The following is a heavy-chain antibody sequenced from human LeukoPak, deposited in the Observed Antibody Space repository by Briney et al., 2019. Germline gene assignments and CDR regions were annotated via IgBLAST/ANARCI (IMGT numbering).Heavy chain of an antibody. CDR3: ARVIQLPNEYFQH. Sequence: SVKVSCKASGGTFSNYAISWVRQAPGQGLEWMGGIIPIFGTANYAQKFQGRVTITADESTSTAYMELSSLRSEDTAVFYCARVIQLPNEYFQHWGQGTLVTVSS. J-gene: IGHJ1*01. CDR2: IIPIFGTA. D-gene: IGHD2-2*01. V-gene: IGHV1-69*13. CDR1: GGTFSNYA.